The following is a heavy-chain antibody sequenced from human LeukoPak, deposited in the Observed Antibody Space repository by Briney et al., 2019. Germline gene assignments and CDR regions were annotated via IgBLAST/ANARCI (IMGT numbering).Heavy chain of an antibody. Sequence: SETLSLTCTVSGYSISSGYYWGWIRQPPGKGLEWIGSIYHSGSTYYNPSLKSRVTISVDTSKNQFSLKLSSVTAADTAVYYCARLLAVAGGGDYYYYMDVWGKGTTVTISS. D-gene: IGHD6-19*01. CDR3: ARLLAVAGGGDYYYYMDV. CDR2: IYHSGST. V-gene: IGHV4-38-2*02. J-gene: IGHJ6*03. CDR1: GYSISSGYY.